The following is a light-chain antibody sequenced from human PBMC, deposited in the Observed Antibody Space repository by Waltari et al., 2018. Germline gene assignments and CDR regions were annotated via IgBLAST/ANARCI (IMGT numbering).Light chain of an antibody. CDR1: SSDIGGYNY. J-gene: IGLJ1*01. V-gene: IGLV2-14*03. CDR2: DVN. Sequence: QSALTQPASVSGSPGQSITISCTGTSSDIGGYNYVSWYQQHPGKGPKLMIYDVNNRPSWVSNRFPGSKSGNTASLTISGLQAEDEADYYCSSYTSTSTYVFGGGTKVTVL. CDR3: SSYTSTSTYV.